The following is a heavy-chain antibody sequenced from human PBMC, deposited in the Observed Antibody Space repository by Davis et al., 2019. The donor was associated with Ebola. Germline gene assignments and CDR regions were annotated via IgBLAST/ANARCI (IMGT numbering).Heavy chain of an antibody. J-gene: IGHJ2*01. Sequence: PGGSLRLSCTVSGGSFDSYYWSWIRQPAGKALEWIGRIYTSGSTNYNPSLYSRVTMSVDTSKNQFSLKLRSVTAADTAVYYCARGGLNWGWYFDLWGRGTLVSVSS. D-gene: IGHD7-27*01. CDR3: ARGGLNWGWYFDL. CDR1: GGSFDSYY. V-gene: IGHV4-4*07. CDR2: IYTSGST.